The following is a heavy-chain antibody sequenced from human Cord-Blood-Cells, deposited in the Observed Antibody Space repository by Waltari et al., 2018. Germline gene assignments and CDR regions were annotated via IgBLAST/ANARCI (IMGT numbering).Heavy chain of an antibody. CDR2: ISYSGSP. D-gene: IGHD5-12*01. CDR1: GGSISSSSYY. Sequence: QLQLQESGPGLVKPSETLSLTCTVSGGSISSSSYYWGWIRQPPGKGLEWIGSISYSGSPYDHPSLKSRVTISVDTSKNQFSLKLSSVTAADTAVYYCARLPYGGYVNYYYCMDVWGQGTTVTVSS. V-gene: IGHV4-39*01. CDR3: ARLPYGGYVNYYYCMDV. J-gene: IGHJ6*02.